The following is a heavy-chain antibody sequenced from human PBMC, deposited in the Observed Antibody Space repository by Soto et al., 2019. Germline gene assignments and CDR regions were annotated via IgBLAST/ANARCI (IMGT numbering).Heavy chain of an antibody. CDR3: ARGRYGDY. CDR2: ISAHNRNT. J-gene: IGHJ4*02. CDR1: GYGLTTYG. D-gene: IGHD1-1*01. V-gene: IGHV1-18*01. Sequence: QVHLVQSGAEVKKPGASVKVSCKGSGYGLTTYGITWVRQAPGQGLEWMAWISAHNRNTNYAQKLQGRVTVTRDTSTSTAYMELRSLRSDDTAVYYCARGRYGDYWGQGALVTVSS.